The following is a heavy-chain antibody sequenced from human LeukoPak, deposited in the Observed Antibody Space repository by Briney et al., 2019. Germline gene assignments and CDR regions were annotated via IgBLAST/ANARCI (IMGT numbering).Heavy chain of an antibody. V-gene: IGHV3-30-3*01. D-gene: IGHD3-22*01. Sequence: GGSLRLSCAASGFTVSSNYMSWVRQAPGKGLEWVAVISYDGSNKYYADSVKGRFTISRDNSKNTLFLQMNSLRAEDTAVYYCVRDDDRPDNGLDHWGQGTLVTVSS. J-gene: IGHJ4*02. CDR3: VRDDDRPDNGLDH. CDR1: GFTVSSNY. CDR2: ISYDGSNK.